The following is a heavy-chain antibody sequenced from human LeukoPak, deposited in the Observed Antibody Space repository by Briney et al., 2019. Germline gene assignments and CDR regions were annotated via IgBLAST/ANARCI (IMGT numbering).Heavy chain of an antibody. CDR2: INHSGST. J-gene: IGHJ4*02. V-gene: IGHV4-34*01. CDR3: ARFGPYYDFWSGYFFHDLYPNLHFDY. D-gene: IGHD3-3*01. CDR1: GGSFSGYY. Sequence: SETLSLTCAVYGGSFSGYYWSWIRQPPGKGLEWIGEINHSGSTNYNPSLTSRVTISVDTSKNQFSLKLSSVTAADTAVYYCARFGPYYDFWSGYFFHDLYPNLHFDYWGQGTLVTVSS.